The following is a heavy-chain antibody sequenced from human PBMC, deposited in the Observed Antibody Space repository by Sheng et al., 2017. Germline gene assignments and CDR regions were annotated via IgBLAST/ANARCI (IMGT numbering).Heavy chain of an antibody. V-gene: IGHV3-30*02. D-gene: IGHD4-17*01. CDR2: IRYDGSNK. Sequence: QVQLVESGGGVVQPGGSLRLSCAASGFTFSSYGMHWVRQAPGKGLEWVAFIRYDGSNKYYADSVKGRFTISRDNSKNTLYLQMNSLRAEDTAVYYCAKGDDYGDYPDAFDIWGQGTMVTVSS. J-gene: IGHJ3*02. CDR1: GFTFSSYG. CDR3: AKGDDYGDYPDAFDI.